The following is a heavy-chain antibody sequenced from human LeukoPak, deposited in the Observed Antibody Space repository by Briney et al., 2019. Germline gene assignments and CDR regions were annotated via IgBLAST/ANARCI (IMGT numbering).Heavy chain of an antibody. Sequence: SETLSLTCTVSGDSISSSTYTWGWIRQPPGKGLEWIGSIYYSGSTFYNPSLKSRVTISVDTSMNHFSLKLSSVTAADTAVYYCARQFDYFDASGYYLTTDYAMDVWGPGTTVTVSS. D-gene: IGHD3-22*01. J-gene: IGHJ6*02. CDR3: ARQFDYFDASGYYLTTDYAMDV. CDR2: IYYSGST. V-gene: IGHV4-39*01. CDR1: GDSISSSTYT.